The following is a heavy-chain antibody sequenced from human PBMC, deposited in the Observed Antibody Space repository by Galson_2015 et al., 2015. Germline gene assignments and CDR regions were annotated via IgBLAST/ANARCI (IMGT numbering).Heavy chain of an antibody. D-gene: IGHD4-17*01. Sequence: SLRLSCAASGFTFSSYWMSWVRQAPGKGLEWVANIKQDGSEKYYVDSVKGRFTISRDNAKNSLYLQMNSLRAEDTAVYYCARDSCDYVGEYYYGMDIWGQGTTVTVSS. CDR1: GFTFSSYW. V-gene: IGHV3-7*01. CDR3: ARDSCDYVGEYYYGMDI. CDR2: IKQDGSEK. J-gene: IGHJ6*02.